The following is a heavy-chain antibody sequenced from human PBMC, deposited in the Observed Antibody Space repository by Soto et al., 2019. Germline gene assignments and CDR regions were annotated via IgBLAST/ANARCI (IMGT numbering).Heavy chain of an antibody. CDR2: INAGNGNT. J-gene: IGHJ6*02. CDR3: ARDLEYYDILTGRYYYYYYGMDV. Sequence: PGASVKVSCKASGYTFTSYAMHWVRQAPGQRLGWMGWINAGNGNTKYSQKFQGRVTITRDTSASTAYMELSSLRSEDTAVYYCARDLEYYDILTGRYYYYYYGMDVWGQGTTVTVSS. CDR1: GYTFTSYA. V-gene: IGHV1-3*01. D-gene: IGHD3-9*01.